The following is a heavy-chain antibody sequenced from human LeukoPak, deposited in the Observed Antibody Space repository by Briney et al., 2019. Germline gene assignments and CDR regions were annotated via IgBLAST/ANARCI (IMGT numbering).Heavy chain of an antibody. Sequence: GGSLRLSCAASGFTFSNYDMHWVRQAPGKGLEWVAFIRYDGSNKYYADSLKGRFTISRDNSKNTLYLQINSLRVEDTAVYYCAKSWFRGSRGDFDYWGQGTLVTVSS. V-gene: IGHV3-30*02. CDR2: IRYDGSNK. J-gene: IGHJ4*02. CDR3: AKSWFRGSRGDFDY. CDR1: GFTFSNYD. D-gene: IGHD3-10*01.